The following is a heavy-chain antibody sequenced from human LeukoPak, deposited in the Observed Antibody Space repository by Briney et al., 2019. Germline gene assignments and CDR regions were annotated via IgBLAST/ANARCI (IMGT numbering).Heavy chain of an antibody. Sequence: ASVKVSCKASGYTFTGYYMHWVRQAPGQGLEWRGWINPNSGGTNYAKKFQGRVTMTRDTSISTAYMELSRLRSDDTAVYYCARLDIVATIYGMDVWGQGTTVTVSS. J-gene: IGHJ6*02. V-gene: IGHV1-2*02. CDR3: ARLDIVATIYGMDV. D-gene: IGHD5-12*01. CDR2: INPNSGGT. CDR1: GYTFTGYY.